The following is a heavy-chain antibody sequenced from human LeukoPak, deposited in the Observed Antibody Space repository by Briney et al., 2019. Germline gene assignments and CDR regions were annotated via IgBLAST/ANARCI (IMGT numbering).Heavy chain of an antibody. CDR2: ISVGGDRT. CDR1: GFTFRNYA. J-gene: IGHJ4*02. V-gene: IGHV3-23*01. Sequence: GGSLRLSCAASGFTFRNYAMSWVRQAPGKGLEWVSTISVGGDRTLYADSVKGRFTISRDTSKNTLFLQMNSLRGEDTAVYYCAKDSGSYRKYYFDYWGQGTLVTVSS. CDR3: AKDSGSYRKYYFDY. D-gene: IGHD1-26*01.